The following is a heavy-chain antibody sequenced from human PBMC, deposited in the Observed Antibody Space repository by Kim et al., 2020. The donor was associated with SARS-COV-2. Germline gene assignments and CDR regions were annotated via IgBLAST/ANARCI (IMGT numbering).Heavy chain of an antibody. Sequence: GGSLRLSCAASGFTFSSYAMSWVRQAPGKGLEWVSAISNSGGSTDYADYVKGRFTISRDDSKNTLSLQMNSLRAEDTAVYYCAKVVHGDSYYYYGMDVWG. J-gene: IGHJ6*01. D-gene: IGHD4-17*01. CDR1: GFTFSSYA. CDR2: ISNSGGST. V-gene: IGHV3-23*01. CDR3: AKVVHGDSYYYYGMDV.